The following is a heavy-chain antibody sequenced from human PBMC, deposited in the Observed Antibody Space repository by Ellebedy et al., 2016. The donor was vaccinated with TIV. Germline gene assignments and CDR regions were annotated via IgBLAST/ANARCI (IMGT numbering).Heavy chain of an antibody. CDR1: GYTFTSYD. J-gene: IGHJ4*02. CDR2: MNPNSGNT. D-gene: IGHD6-19*01. Sequence: AASVKVSCKATGYTFTSYDINWVRQATGQGLEWIGWMNPNSGNTGYAQKFQGRVTMTRNTSISTAYMELSSLRSEDTAVYYCARARSSGWLHTPDYWGQGTLVIVSS. V-gene: IGHV1-8*01. CDR3: ARARSSGWLHTPDY.